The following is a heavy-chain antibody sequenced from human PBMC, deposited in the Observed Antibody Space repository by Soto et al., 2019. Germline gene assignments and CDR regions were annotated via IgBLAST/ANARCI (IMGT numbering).Heavy chain of an antibody. CDR2: IFPSGSHT. Sequence: KPGGSLRLSCAASGFTFSDHYMSWIRQAPGKGLEWLSYIFPSGSHTNSADSVKDRFTVSRDNTKNSVYLQMNSLRAEDTAVYYCTRGHYGMDVWGQGTTVTVSS. J-gene: IGHJ6*02. V-gene: IGHV3-11*06. CDR3: TRGHYGMDV. CDR1: GFTFSDHY.